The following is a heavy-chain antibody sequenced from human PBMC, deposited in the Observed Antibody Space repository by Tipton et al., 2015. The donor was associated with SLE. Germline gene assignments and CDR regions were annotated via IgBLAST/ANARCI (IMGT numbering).Heavy chain of an antibody. CDR2: VHTIGTT. CDR3: ARDEQVERSFYFGLDV. D-gene: IGHD1/OR15-1a*01. V-gene: IGHV4-61*09. CDR1: SGSIKNGSDY. J-gene: IGHJ6*02. Sequence: TLSLTCSVSSGSIKNGSDYWSWLRPPAGEGLEWIGHVHTIGTTKYKPSLKSRVTISLDTSKNEFSLRLTSVAAADTAVYYCARDEQVERSFYFGLDVWGQGTTVTVSS.